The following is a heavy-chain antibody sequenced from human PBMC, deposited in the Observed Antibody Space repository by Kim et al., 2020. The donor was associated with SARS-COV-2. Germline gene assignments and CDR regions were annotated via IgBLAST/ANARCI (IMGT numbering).Heavy chain of an antibody. J-gene: IGHJ5*02. D-gene: IGHD3-10*01. CDR2: IYYSGST. V-gene: IGHV4-39*07. CDR1: GGSISSSSYY. CDR3: ARAVYYGSGRLEP. Sequence: SETLSLTCTVSGGSISSSSYYWGWIRQPPGKGLEWIGSIYYSGSTYYNPSPKSLVTISVDTSKNHFSLKLSPVTAADTAVYYCARAVYYGSGRLEPWGQGTLVPVSS.